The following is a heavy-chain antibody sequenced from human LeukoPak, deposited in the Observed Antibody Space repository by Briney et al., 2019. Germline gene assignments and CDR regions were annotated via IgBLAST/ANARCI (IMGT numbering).Heavy chain of an antibody. CDR3: AKDPPQPNIAAAAFDAFDI. J-gene: IGHJ3*02. Sequence: PGGSLRLSCAASGFTFSSYAMSWVRQAPGKGLEWVSAISGSGGSTYYADSVKGRFTISRDNSKNTLYLQMNSLRAEDTAVYYCAKDPPQPNIAAAAFDAFDIWGQGTMVTVSS. CDR2: ISGSGGST. V-gene: IGHV3-23*01. D-gene: IGHD6-13*01. CDR1: GFTFSSYA.